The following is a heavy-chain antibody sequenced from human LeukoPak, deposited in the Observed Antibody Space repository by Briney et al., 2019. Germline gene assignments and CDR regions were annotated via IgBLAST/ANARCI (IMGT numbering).Heavy chain of an antibody. CDR1: GFTFSSYT. CDR3: ARGGYGDYDFDY. V-gene: IGHV3-48*01. J-gene: IGHJ4*02. D-gene: IGHD4-17*01. CDR2: ITRSSTI. Sequence: GGSLILSCAASGFTFSSYTMNWVRQAPGKGLEWVSYITRSSTIYYADSVKGRFTISRDNAKDSLYLQMNSLRAEDTAVYYCARGGYGDYDFDYWGQGTLVIVSS.